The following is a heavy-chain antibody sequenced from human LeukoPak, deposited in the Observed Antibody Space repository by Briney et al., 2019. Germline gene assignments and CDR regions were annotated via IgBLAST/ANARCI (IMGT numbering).Heavy chain of an antibody. D-gene: IGHD6-19*01. Sequence: SETLSLTCTVSGGSISSSSYYWGWIRQPPGKGLEWIGTIYYTGSTYYNPSLKSRVTISVDASKNQCSLKVTSVTAADTAVYYCARRRGWYPVDYWGQGTLVTVSS. CDR2: IYYTGST. CDR1: GGSISSSSYY. CDR3: ARRRGWYPVDY. V-gene: IGHV4-39*01. J-gene: IGHJ4*02.